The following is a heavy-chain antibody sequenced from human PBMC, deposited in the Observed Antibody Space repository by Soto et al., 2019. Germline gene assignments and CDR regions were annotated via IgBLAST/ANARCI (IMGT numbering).Heavy chain of an antibody. CDR3: ARHVSVDHFDY. CDR2: IYYSGST. D-gene: IGHD3-9*01. CDR1: GDSITSNSYF. V-gene: IGHV4-39*01. Sequence: QLQLQESGPGLVKPSETLSLTCTVSGDSITSNSYFWAWIRQPPWKGLEWIGSIYYSGSTYHNPSLKMRVTISVDRSNNQFSLKLTSVTAAHTAVYYCARHVSVDHFDYWGQGALVTVSS. J-gene: IGHJ4*02.